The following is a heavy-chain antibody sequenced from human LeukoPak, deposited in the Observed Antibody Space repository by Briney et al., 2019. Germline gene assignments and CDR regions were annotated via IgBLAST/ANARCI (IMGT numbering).Heavy chain of an antibody. J-gene: IGHJ4*02. Sequence: GGSLRLSCAASGFTFSSYSMSWVRQAPGKGLEWVSGVSGSDGSTNYADSVKGRFTISRENSKNTLYLQMNSLRAEDTAVYYCAKDSAKKYDDYWGQGTLVTVSS. CDR2: VSGSDGST. CDR3: AKDSAKKYDDY. D-gene: IGHD2/OR15-2a*01. V-gene: IGHV3-23*01. CDR1: GFTFSSYS.